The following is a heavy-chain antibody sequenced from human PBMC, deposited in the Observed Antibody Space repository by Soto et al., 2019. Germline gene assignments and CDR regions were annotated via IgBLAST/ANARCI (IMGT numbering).Heavy chain of an antibody. J-gene: IGHJ3*02. D-gene: IGHD3-10*01. CDR2: IHFSEST. CDR3: ARARGSRNRHAFNI. CDR1: GGSISTSNYY. V-gene: IGHV4-39*01. Sequence: PSETLSLTCIVSGGSISTSNYYWAWIRQPPGKALEWIGSIHFSESTYYTPSLWSRVTISVDTSQNQISLSLGSVTAADTAVYYCARARGSRNRHAFNIWGNGKMVTVSS.